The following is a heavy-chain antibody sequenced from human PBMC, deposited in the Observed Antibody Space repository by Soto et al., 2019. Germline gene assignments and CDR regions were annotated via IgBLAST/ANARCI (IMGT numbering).Heavy chain of an antibody. V-gene: IGHV3-21*01. Sequence: EVQLVESGGGLVKPGGSLRLSCAASGFTFSSYSMNWVRQAPGKGLEWVSSISSSSSYIYYADSVKGRFTISRDNAKNSLYLQMSSLRAEDTAVYYCARDAYPDIVVVVAATVAFDIWGQGTMVTVSS. CDR3: ARDAYPDIVVVVAATVAFDI. CDR2: ISSSSSYI. CDR1: GFTFSSYS. D-gene: IGHD2-15*01. J-gene: IGHJ3*02.